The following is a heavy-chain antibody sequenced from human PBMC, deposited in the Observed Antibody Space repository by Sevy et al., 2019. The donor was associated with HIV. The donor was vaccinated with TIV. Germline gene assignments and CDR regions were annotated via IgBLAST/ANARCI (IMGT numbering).Heavy chain of an antibody. J-gene: IGHJ6*02. D-gene: IGHD1-26*01. CDR1: GFSFGYYG. V-gene: IGHV3-30*18. CDR2: ISHDGIIE. CDR3: ANAYSGSYSHSYLYALDV. Sequence: GGSLRLSCIGSGFSFGYYGIHWVRQSPGKGLDWVALISHDGIIEYYAASVKGRFTISRDNSKNTVYLEMNSLRNEDTAIYFCANAYSGSYSHSYLYALDVWGQGTTVTVSS.